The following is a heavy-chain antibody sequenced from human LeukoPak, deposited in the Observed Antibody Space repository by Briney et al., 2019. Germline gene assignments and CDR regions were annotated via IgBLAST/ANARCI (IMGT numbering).Heavy chain of an antibody. CDR1: GYTFTGYY. V-gene: IGHV1-2*02. CDR2: INPNNGGT. J-gene: IGHJ4*02. D-gene: IGHD1-14*01. CDR3: ASWAGGNEPVASFDY. Sequence: ASVKVSCKASGYTFTGYYMHWVRQAPGQGLEWMGWINPNNGGTNYAQKFQGRVTMTRDTSISTAYMELSRLRSDDTAIYYCASWAGGNEPVASFDYWGQGTLVTVSS.